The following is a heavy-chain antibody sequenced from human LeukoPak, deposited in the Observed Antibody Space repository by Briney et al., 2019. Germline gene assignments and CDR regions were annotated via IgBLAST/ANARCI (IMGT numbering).Heavy chain of an antibody. Sequence: SETLSLTCTVSGGSISSSSYYWGWIRQPPGKGLEWIGSIYYSGSTYYNPSLKSRVTISVDTSKNQFSLKLSSVTAADTAVYYCARGLSKQYIVGATTFDYWGQGTLVTVSS. V-gene: IGHV4-39*07. D-gene: IGHD1-26*01. CDR2: IYYSGST. CDR1: GGSISSSSYY. J-gene: IGHJ4*02. CDR3: ARGLSKQYIVGATTFDY.